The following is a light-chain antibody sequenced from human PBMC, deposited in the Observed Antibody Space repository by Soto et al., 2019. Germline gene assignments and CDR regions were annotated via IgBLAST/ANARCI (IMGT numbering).Light chain of an antibody. CDR2: APS. CDR3: LQESDYPRT. CDR1: QGCRTA. V-gene: IGKV1-6*01. Sequence: ATQMTQSPSFLHASVGDRVTIACRASQGCRTALGWYQQKAGEAHKLLIYAPSTLQSGVPPRFSGSGSGTDFTLTISSLQPEDFAPYYCLQESDYPRTFGQGTQGEMK. J-gene: IGKJ1*01.